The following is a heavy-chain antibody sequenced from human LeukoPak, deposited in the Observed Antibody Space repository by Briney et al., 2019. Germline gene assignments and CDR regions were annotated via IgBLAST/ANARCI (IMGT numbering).Heavy chain of an antibody. CDR2: IYYSGST. J-gene: IGHJ2*01. D-gene: IGHD4-17*01. Sequence: SETLSLTCTVSGGSISSSSYYWSWIRQPPGKGLEWIGYIYYSGSTNYNPSLKSRVTISVDTSKNQFSLKLSSVTAADTAVYYCARRGDSYGDYGPTYWYFDLWGRGTLVTVSS. CDR3: ARRGDSYGDYGPTYWYFDL. V-gene: IGHV4-61*05. CDR1: GGSISSSSYY.